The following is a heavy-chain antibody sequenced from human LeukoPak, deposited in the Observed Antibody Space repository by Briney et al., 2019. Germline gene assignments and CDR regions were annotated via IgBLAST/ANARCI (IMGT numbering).Heavy chain of an antibody. Sequence: GGSLRLSCAASGFTFSDYYMSWIRQAPGKGLEWDSYISSSGSTIYYADSVKGRFTISRDNAKNSLYLQMNSLRAGDTAVYYCARGTYYYDSSGPQNAFDIWGQGTMVTVSS. CDR1: GFTFSDYY. J-gene: IGHJ3*02. D-gene: IGHD3-22*01. CDR2: ISSSGSTI. V-gene: IGHV3-11*04. CDR3: ARGTYYYDSSGPQNAFDI.